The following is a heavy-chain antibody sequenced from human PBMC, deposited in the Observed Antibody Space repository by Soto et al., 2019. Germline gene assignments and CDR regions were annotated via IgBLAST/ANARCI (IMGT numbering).Heavy chain of an antibody. CDR1: GGSISSSY. V-gene: IGHV4-59*12. J-gene: IGHJ6*02. Sequence: SETLSLTCTVSGGSISSSYWSWIRQPPGKGLEWIGYIYYSGSTNYNPSLKSRVTISVDTSKNQFSLKLSSVTAADTAVYYCAREGGGCGGDCYSDYYYGMDVWGQGTTVTVSS. CDR2: IYYSGST. CDR3: AREGGGCGGDCYSDYYYGMDV. D-gene: IGHD2-21*02.